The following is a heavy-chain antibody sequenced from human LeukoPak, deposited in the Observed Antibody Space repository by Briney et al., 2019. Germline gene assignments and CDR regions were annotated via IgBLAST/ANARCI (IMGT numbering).Heavy chain of an antibody. CDR1: GFTLRSSA. V-gene: IGHV3-23*01. D-gene: IGHD4-17*01. Sequence: PGGSLRLSCAASGFTLRSSAMSWVRQAPGKGLEWVSAISGDGGTISYAASVRGRFTISRDNAKNTLFLQMSSLRAGDTALYYCAKDSYYGDYVGFDYWGQGTLVTVSS. J-gene: IGHJ4*02. CDR2: ISGDGGTI. CDR3: AKDSYYGDYVGFDY.